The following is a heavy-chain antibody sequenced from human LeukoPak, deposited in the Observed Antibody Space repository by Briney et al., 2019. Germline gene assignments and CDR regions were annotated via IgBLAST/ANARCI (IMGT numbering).Heavy chain of an antibody. D-gene: IGHD2-2*01. Sequence: GGSLRLSCAASGFTFSSFAMSWVRQAPGKGLEWVSIISGSDHNTYYADSVKGRFTVSRDNSKNTLYLQMNSLRAEDTAVYFCAKTIWSSTFFDYWGQGTLVTVSS. CDR3: AKTIWSSTFFDY. J-gene: IGHJ4*02. V-gene: IGHV3-23*01. CDR2: ISGSDHNT. CDR1: GFTFSSFA.